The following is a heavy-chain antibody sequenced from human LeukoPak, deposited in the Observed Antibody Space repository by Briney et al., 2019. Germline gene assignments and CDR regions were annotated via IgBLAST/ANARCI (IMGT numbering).Heavy chain of an antibody. CDR3: ARMFWSGFPRFDY. CDR1: GGSISSHY. Sequence: SETLSLTCTVHGGSISSHYWRSIRQPPGKGLERIGHNYYSGSTNYKPSLKSRDTISVDTSNHQHSLKLISVTGADTAVYSCARMFWSGFPRFDYWGQGTLVTVSS. D-gene: IGHD3-3*01. V-gene: IGHV4-59*11. J-gene: IGHJ4*02. CDR2: NYYSGST.